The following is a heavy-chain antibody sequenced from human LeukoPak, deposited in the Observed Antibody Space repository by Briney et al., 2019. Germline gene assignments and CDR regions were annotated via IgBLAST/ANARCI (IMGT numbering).Heavy chain of an antibody. CDR1: GGSFSGYY. CDR2: INHSGST. Sequence: SETLSLTCAVYGGSFSGYYWSWIRQPPGKGLEWIGEINHSGSTNYNPSLKSRVTISVDTSKNQFSLKLSSVTAADTAVYYCARGVMGWFDPWGHGTLVTVSS. CDR3: ARGVMGWFDP. D-gene: IGHD2-8*01. J-gene: IGHJ5*02. V-gene: IGHV4-34*01.